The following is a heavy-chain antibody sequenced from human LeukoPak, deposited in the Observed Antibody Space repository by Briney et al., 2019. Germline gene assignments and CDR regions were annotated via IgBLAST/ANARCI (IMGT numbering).Heavy chain of an antibody. CDR1: GYTFTSYD. Sequence: GASVKVSCKASGYTFTSYDINWVRQATGQGLEWMGWMNPNSGNTGYAQKFQGRVTMTRNTSISTAYMELSSLRSEDTAVYYCAKNKYDFWSGYYTGGMEGDWGQGTLVTVSS. CDR2: MNPNSGNT. CDR3: AKNKYDFWSGYYTGGMEGD. J-gene: IGHJ4*02. D-gene: IGHD3-3*01. V-gene: IGHV1-8*01.